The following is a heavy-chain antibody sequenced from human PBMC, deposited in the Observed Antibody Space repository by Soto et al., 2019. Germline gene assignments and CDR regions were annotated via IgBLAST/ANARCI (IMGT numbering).Heavy chain of an antibody. Sequence: PSETLSLTCAVSGGSISSSNWWSWVRQPPGKGLEWIGEIYHSGSTNYNPSLKGRVTISVDTSKNQFSLKLSSVTAADTAVYYCARGRYYYGSGSSGGYYGMDVWGQGTTVTVSS. V-gene: IGHV4-4*02. CDR3: ARGRYYYGSGSSGGYYGMDV. J-gene: IGHJ6*02. CDR1: GGSISSSNW. CDR2: IYHSGST. D-gene: IGHD3-10*01.